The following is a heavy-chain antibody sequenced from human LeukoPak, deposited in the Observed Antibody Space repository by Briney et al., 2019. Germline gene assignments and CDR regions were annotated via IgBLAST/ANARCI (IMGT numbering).Heavy chain of an antibody. CDR2: IWYDGSNK. CDR1: GFTFSSYG. CDR3: ARASSTAMVYGWFDP. J-gene: IGHJ5*02. Sequence: GRSLRLSCAASGFTFSSYGMHWVRQAPGKGLEWVAVIWYDGSNKYYADSVKGRFTISRDNSKNTLYLQMNSLRAEDTAVYYCARASSTAMVYGWFDPWGQGTLVTVSS. D-gene: IGHD5-18*01. V-gene: IGHV3-33*01.